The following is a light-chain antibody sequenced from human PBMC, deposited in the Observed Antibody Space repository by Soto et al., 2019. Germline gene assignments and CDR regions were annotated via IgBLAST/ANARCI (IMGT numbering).Light chain of an antibody. V-gene: IGKV1-39*01. CDR1: QSISSY. CDR3: QQSLSTLT. CDR2: AAS. J-gene: IGKJ4*01. Sequence: DIQMTQSPSSLSASVGDRVTITCRASQSISSYLNWYQQKPGKAPKLLIYAASSPQSGVPSRFSGSRSGTDFTLTIRSLQPEDFATYYCQQSLSTLTFGGGTKVEIK.